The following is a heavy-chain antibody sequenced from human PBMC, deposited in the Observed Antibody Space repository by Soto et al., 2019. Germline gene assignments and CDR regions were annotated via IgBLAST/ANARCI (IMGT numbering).Heavy chain of an antibody. V-gene: IGHV3-21*01. CDR3: ARDRATYGMDV. J-gene: IGHJ6*02. CDR2: ISSSSYI. CDR1: GFTFSSYS. Sequence: GGSLRLSCAASGFTFSSYSMNWVRQAPGKGLEWVSSISSSSYIYYADSVKGRFTISRDNAKNSLYLQMNSLRAEDTAVYYCARDRATYGMDVWGQGTTVTVSS. D-gene: IGHD1-1*01.